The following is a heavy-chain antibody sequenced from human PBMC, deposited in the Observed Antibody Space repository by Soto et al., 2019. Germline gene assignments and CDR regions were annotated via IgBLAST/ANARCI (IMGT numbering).Heavy chain of an antibody. D-gene: IGHD4-17*01. CDR1: GYIFSDYG. J-gene: IGHJ4*02. CDR3: AKRTSGTTWGESDF. V-gene: IGHV1-18*04. Sequence: QVQVMQSGAEVKKPGDSVKVSCKTYGYIFSDYGINWVGQAPGQGLEWMGWINGYSGNANLAKKFHGRVTMTTDKSTRTAYMELRRLRYDVTAVYYCAKRTSGTTWGESDFWGQGTLVTVSS. CDR2: INGYSGNA.